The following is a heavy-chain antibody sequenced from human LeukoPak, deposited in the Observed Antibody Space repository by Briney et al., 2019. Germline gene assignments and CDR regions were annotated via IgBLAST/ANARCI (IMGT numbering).Heavy chain of an antibody. CDR2: VSGSGGST. Sequence: GGSLRLSCAASGFTFSSYAMSWVRQAPGKGLEWVSTVSGSGGSTYYTDSVKGRFTIFRDNSKHTLYLQMNSLRAEDTAVYYCAKDTVVGATRFDYWGQGTLVTVSS. CDR3: AKDTVVGATRFDY. D-gene: IGHD1-26*01. CDR1: GFTFSSYA. J-gene: IGHJ4*02. V-gene: IGHV3-23*01.